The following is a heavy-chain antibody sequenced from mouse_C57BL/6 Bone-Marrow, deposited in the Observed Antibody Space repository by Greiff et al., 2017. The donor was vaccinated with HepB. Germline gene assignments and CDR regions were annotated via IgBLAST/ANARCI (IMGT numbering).Heavy chain of an antibody. CDR1: GFNIKDDN. D-gene: IGHD3-2*02. CDR3: ARGVDSSGPAWFAY. CDR2: INPYNGGT. Sequence: EVKLMESGAELVRPGASVKLSCTASGFNIKDDNMNWVKQSHGKSLEWIGVINPYNGGTSFTQKFKGKATLTVDKSSSTAYMELNSLTSEDSAVYYFARGVDSSGPAWFAYWGQGTLVTVSA. V-gene: IGHV1-19*01. J-gene: IGHJ3*01.